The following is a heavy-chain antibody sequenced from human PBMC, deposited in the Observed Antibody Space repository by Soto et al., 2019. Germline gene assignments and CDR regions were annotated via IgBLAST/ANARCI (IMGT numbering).Heavy chain of an antibody. CDR1: GFTFSNAW. CDR3: TTKSVAGTYYYYGMDV. CDR2: IKSKTDGGTT. Sequence: GGSLRLSCAASGFTFSNAWMNWVRQAPGKGLEWVGRIKSKTDGGTTDYAAPVKGRFTISRDDSKNTLYLQMNSLKTEDTAVYYCTTKSVAGTYYYYGMDVWGQGTTVTVSS. V-gene: IGHV3-15*07. D-gene: IGHD6-19*01. J-gene: IGHJ6*02.